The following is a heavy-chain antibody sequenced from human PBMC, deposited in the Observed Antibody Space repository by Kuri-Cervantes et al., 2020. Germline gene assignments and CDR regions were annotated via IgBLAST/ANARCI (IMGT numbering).Heavy chain of an antibody. D-gene: IGHD2-15*01. CDR2: IIPIFGKA. CDR1: GGTFSSNG. V-gene: IGHV1-69*06. CDR3: ARPDTLGYCSGGSCSELGAFDI. Sequence: SVKVSCKASGGTFSSNGISWVRQAPGQGLEWMGGIIPIFGKANYAQKFQGRVTITADKSTSTAYMELSSLRSEDTAVYYCARPDTLGYCSGGSCSELGAFDIWGQGTMVTVSS. J-gene: IGHJ3*02.